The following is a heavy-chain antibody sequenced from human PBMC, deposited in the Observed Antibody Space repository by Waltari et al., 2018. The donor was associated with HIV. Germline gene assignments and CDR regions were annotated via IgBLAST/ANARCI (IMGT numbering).Heavy chain of an antibody. CDR1: GYNFPRYW. CDR2: INPRDSQT. CDR3: AGVHSDSSSHFFY. J-gene: IGHJ4*02. D-gene: IGHD6-6*01. Sequence: AEVKKPGESLKISCKGSGYNFPRYWICWVRQMPGKGLEWMGIINPRDSQTRYSPSFRGQFTLSVDKSINTAYLQWSSMKPSDTANFFCAGVHSDSSSHFFYWGQGTLVTVSS. V-gene: IGHV5-51*01.